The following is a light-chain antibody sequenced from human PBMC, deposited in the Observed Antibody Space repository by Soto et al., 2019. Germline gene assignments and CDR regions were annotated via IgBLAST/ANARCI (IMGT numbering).Light chain of an antibody. V-gene: IGKV3-15*01. J-gene: IGKJ1*01. CDR1: QSVGGN. CDR3: QQYNNWPPWT. Sequence: EIVMTQSPATLSVSPGERATLSCRASQSVGGNLAWYQQKPGQAPRLLIYAASTRATGIPARFSGSGSGTEFTLTIGSLQSEDFEVYYGQQYNNWPPWTFGQGIKVEIK. CDR2: AAS.